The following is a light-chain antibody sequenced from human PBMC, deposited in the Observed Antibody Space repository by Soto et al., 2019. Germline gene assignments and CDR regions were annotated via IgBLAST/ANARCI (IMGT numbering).Light chain of an antibody. J-gene: IGLJ2*01. CDR1: NIGSKR. Sequence: SYELTQPPSVSVAPGKTAGITCGGNNIGSKRVHWYHQRPGQAPVLVIYYNSDRPSGIPARFSGSNAGNTATLTISRVAAGDEADDYCQVWDSGSDPVVFGGGTQLTVL. CDR3: QVWDSGSDPVV. CDR2: YNS. V-gene: IGLV3-21*04.